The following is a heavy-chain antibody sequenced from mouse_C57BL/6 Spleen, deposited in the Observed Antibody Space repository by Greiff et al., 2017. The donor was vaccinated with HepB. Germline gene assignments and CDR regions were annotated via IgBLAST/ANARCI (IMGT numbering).Heavy chain of an antibody. CDR1: GYAFSSSW. CDR3: ARYGVDYYFDY. V-gene: IGHV1-82*01. CDR2: IYPGDGDT. D-gene: IGHD1-1*01. J-gene: IGHJ2*01. Sequence: QVQLKQSGPELVKPGASVKISCKASGYAFSSSWMNWVKQRPGKGLEWIGRIYPGDGDTNYNGKFKGKATLTADKSSSTAYMQLSSLTSEDSAVYFCARYGVDYYFDYWGQGTTLTVSS.